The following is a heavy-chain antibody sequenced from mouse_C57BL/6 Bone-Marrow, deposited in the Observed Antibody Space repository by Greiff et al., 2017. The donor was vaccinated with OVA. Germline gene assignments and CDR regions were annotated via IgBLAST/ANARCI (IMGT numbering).Heavy chain of an antibody. J-gene: IGHJ1*03. V-gene: IGHV5-9-1*02. Sequence: EVMLVESGAGLVKPGGSLKLSCAASGFTFSSYAMSWVRQTPEKRLEWVAYISSGGDYIYYADTVKGRFTISRDNARNTLYLQMSSLKSEDTAMYYCTREGYYYGSSPYWYFDVWGTGTTVTVSS. CDR3: TREGYYYGSSPYWYFDV. CDR2: ISSGGDYI. CDR1: GFTFSSYA. D-gene: IGHD1-1*01.